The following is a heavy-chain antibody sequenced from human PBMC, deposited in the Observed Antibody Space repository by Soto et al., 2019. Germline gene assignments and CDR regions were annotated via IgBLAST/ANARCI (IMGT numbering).Heavy chain of an antibody. V-gene: IGHV3-74*01. CDR1: GFTFSSYW. D-gene: IGHD6-19*01. CDR2: INSDGSST. CDR3: ARDLSRIAVAGYYYYYGMDV. J-gene: IGHJ6*02. Sequence: GGSLRLSCAASGFTFSSYWMHWVRQAPGKGLVWVSRINSDGSSTSYADSVKGRFTISRDNAKNTLYLQMNSLRAEDTAVYYCARDLSRIAVAGYYYYYGMDVWGQGTTVTVSS.